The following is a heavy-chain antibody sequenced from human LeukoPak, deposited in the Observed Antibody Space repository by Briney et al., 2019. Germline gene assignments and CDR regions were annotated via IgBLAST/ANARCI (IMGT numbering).Heavy chain of an antibody. V-gene: IGHV3-23*01. CDR2: IGSDGKT. J-gene: IGHJ6*02. CDR3: ARDYSSGYYERSYYGMDV. CDR1: GFTFSAYA. Sequence: GGSLRLSCEASGFTFSAYAMTWVRQAPGKGLEWVSSIGSDGKTHYSESVKGRFAISRDNSKNTLYLQMNSLRAEDTAVYYCARDYSSGYYERSYYGMDVWGQGTTVTVSS. D-gene: IGHD3-22*01.